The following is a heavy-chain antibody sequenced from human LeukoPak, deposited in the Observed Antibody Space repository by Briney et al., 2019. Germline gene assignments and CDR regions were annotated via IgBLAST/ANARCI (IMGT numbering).Heavy chain of an antibody. Sequence: GGSLRLSCAASGFTFSDYYMSWIRQAPGKGLEWLSHMSSSGSTIYYADSVKGRFTIPRDNAKNTLYLQMNSLRAEDTAVYYCARDYYDSSGSDYWGQGTLVTVSS. D-gene: IGHD3-22*01. CDR3: ARDYYDSSGSDY. V-gene: IGHV3-11*04. CDR1: GFTFSDYY. CDR2: MSSSGSTI. J-gene: IGHJ4*02.